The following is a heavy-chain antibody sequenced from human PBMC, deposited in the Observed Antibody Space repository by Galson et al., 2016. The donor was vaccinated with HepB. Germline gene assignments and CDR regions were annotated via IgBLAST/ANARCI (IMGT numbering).Heavy chain of an antibody. V-gene: IGHV3-74*01. D-gene: IGHD4-23*01. CDR3: VRDHSVVPTTAYNWFDP. CDR1: GFAFSSHW. Sequence: SLRLFCAAFGFAFSSHWMHWVRQDLGKGLVWVSRINSDGTISNYADSVKGRFTISRDNAKNTLYLQMNSLRAEDTAVYFCVRDHSVVPTTAYNWFDPWGRGTLVTVSS. J-gene: IGHJ5*02. CDR2: INSDGTIS.